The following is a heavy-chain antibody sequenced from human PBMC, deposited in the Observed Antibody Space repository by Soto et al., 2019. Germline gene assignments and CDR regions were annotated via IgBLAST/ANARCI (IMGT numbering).Heavy chain of an antibody. Sequence: XGSLRLSCLVSGFTFNNYGINWVRQAPGKGLEWVSTVSKSDYTYYSDSVKGRFTISRDNAKNTVSLQMNTLRADDTAVYYCAREDSILIPAASDFWGQGPLVTVSS. D-gene: IGHD2-2*01. J-gene: IGHJ4*02. CDR1: GFTFNNYG. V-gene: IGHV3-21*04. CDR2: VSKSDYT. CDR3: AREDSILIPAASDF.